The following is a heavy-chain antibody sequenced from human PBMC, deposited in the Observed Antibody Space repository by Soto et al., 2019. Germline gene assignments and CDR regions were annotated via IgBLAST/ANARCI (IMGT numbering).Heavy chain of an antibody. J-gene: IGHJ4*02. D-gene: IGHD4-17*01. CDR1: GGSFSGYY. CDR2: INHSGST. V-gene: IGHV4-34*01. CDR3: ARGNDYGDFDY. Sequence: SETLSLTCAVYGGSFSGYYWSWIRQPPGKGPEWIGEINHSGSTNYNPSLKSRVTISVDTSKNQFSLKLSSVTAADTAVYYCARGNDYGDFDYWGQGTLVTVSS.